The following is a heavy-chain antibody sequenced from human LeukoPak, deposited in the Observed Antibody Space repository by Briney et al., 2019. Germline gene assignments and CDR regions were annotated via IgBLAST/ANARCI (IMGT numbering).Heavy chain of an antibody. V-gene: IGHV3-21*01. CDR3: ARSGGILTGYYDY. D-gene: IGHD3-9*01. J-gene: IGHJ4*02. CDR2: ISSSSSYI. CDR1: GVSFSRYS. Sequence: GGSLRLSCAASGVSFSRYSMTWVRQAPGKGLEWVSSISSSSSYIYSADSVKGRFTISRDNAKNSLYLQMNSLRAEDTAVYYCARSGGILTGYYDYWGQGTLVTVSS.